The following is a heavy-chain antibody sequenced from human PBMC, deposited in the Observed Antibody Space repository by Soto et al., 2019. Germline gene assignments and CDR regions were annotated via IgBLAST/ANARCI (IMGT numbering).Heavy chain of an antibody. CDR2: ISAYNGNT. CDR3: ARADCSGGSCYSLDY. Sequence: GASVKVSCKASGYTFTSYGISWVRQAPGQGLEWMGWISAYNGNTNYAQKLQGRVTMTTDTSTSTAYMELRSLRSDDTAVYYCARADCSGGSCYSLDYWGQGTLVTVSS. CDR1: GYTFTSYG. D-gene: IGHD2-15*01. J-gene: IGHJ4*02. V-gene: IGHV1-18*01.